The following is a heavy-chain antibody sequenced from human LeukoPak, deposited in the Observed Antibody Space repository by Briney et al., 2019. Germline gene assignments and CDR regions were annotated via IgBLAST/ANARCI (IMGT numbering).Heavy chain of an antibody. CDR2: ISYDGSNK. CDR1: GFTFSSYA. Sequence: GGSLRLSCAASGFTFSSYAMHWARQAPGKGLEWVAVISYDGSNKYYADSVKGRFTISRDNSKNTLYLQMNSLRAEDTAVYYCARWFGEFGGMDVWGQGTTVTVSS. V-gene: IGHV3-30-3*01. CDR3: ARWFGEFGGMDV. J-gene: IGHJ6*02. D-gene: IGHD3-10*01.